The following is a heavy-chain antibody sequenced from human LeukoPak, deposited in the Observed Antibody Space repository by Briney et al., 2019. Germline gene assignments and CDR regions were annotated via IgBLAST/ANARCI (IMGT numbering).Heavy chain of an antibody. D-gene: IGHD2-21*02. CDR2: IYPGDSDT. V-gene: IGHV5-51*01. Sequence: GESLEISCKGSGYSFTSYWIGWVRQMPGKGLGWMGIIYPGDSDTRYSPSFQGQVTISADKSISTAYLQWSSPKASDTAMYYCATPAYCGGDCYSDWGQGTLVTVSS. CDR1: GYSFTSYW. CDR3: ATPAYCGGDCYSD. J-gene: IGHJ4*02.